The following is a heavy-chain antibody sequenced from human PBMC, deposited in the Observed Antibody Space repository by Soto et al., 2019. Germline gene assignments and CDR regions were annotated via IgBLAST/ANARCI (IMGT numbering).Heavy chain of an antibody. J-gene: IGHJ6*02. CDR2: IGTAGDT. D-gene: IGHD6-13*01. Sequence: GGSLRLSCAASGFTFSSYDMHWVRQATGKGLEWVSAIGTAGDTYYPGSVKGRFTISRENAKNSLYLQMNSLRAEDTAVYYCARDEHSSSWPTRYYYGMDVWGQGTTVTVSS. V-gene: IGHV3-13*01. CDR1: GFTFSSYD. CDR3: ARDEHSSSWPTRYYYGMDV.